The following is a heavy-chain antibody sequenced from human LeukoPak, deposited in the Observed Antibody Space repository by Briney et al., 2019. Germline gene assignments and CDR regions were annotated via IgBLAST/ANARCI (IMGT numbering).Heavy chain of an antibody. Sequence: SETLSLTCTVSGYSISSGYYWGWIRQPPGKGLEWIGSIYHSGSAYYNPSLKSRVTISVDTSKNQFSLKLSSVTAADTAVYYCARESEYSSGWYPSYYYYYYMDVWGKGTTVTVSS. J-gene: IGHJ6*03. D-gene: IGHD6-19*01. CDR3: ARESEYSSGWYPSYYYYYYMDV. V-gene: IGHV4-38-2*02. CDR2: IYHSGSA. CDR1: GYSISSGYY.